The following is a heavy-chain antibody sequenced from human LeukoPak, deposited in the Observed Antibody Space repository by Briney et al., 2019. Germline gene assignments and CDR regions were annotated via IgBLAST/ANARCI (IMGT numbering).Heavy chain of an antibody. CDR3: ARAIAVAWGFDP. CDR1: GGSISSYY. V-gene: IGHV4-59*01. D-gene: IGHD6-19*01. CDR2: IYYSGST. Sequence: PSETLSLTCTVSGGSISSYYWSWIRQPPGKGLEWIGYIYYSGSTNYNPSLKSRVTISVDTSKNQFSLKLSSVTAADTAVYYCARAIAVAWGFDPWGQGTLVTVSS. J-gene: IGHJ5*02.